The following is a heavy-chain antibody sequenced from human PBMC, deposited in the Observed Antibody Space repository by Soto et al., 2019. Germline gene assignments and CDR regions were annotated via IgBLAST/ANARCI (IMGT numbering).Heavy chain of an antibody. V-gene: IGHV3-48*01. J-gene: IGHJ4*02. D-gene: IGHD3-22*01. Sequence: EVQLVESGGGLVQPGGSLRLSCAASGFTFSSYSMNWVRQAPGKGLEWVSYISSSSSTIYYADSVKGRFTISRDNAKNALYVQMNSMRAEDTAVYYCARGAYYCDGSGLSYWGQGTLVTVSS. CDR1: GFTFSSYS. CDR2: ISSSSSTI. CDR3: ARGAYYCDGSGLSY.